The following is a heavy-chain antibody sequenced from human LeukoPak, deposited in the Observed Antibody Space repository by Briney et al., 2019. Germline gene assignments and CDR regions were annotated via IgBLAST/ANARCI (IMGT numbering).Heavy chain of an antibody. J-gene: IGHJ6*03. CDR3: ATSDYRSNYYYYYMDV. CDR1: GGTFSSYA. V-gene: IGHV1-69*13. CDR2: IIPIFGTA. D-gene: IGHD4-17*01. Sequence: GASVKVSCKASGGTFSSYAISWVRQAPGQGLEWMGGIIPIFGTANYAQKFQGRVTITADESTSTAYMELSSLRSEDTAVYYCATSDYRSNYYYYYMDVWGKGTTVTISS.